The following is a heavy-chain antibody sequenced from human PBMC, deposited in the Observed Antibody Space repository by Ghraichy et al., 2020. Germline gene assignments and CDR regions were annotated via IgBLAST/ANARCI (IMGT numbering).Heavy chain of an antibody. CDR1: GGSFTGGY. CDR2: ITHPRDT. J-gene: IGHJ5*01. V-gene: IGHV4-34*01. Sequence: SETLSLTCTVSGGSFTGGYWSWIRQPPGKGLEWIGQITHPRDTTYNPSLQSRVTISIDASKNHFSLSLTSVTAADTAVYYCARHGGFNQDSWGQGTLVIVSS. CDR3: ARHGGFNQDS. D-gene: IGHD4-23*01.